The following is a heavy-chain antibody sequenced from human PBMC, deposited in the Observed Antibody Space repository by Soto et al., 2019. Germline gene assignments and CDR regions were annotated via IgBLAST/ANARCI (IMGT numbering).Heavy chain of an antibody. V-gene: IGHV1-69*02. J-gene: IGHJ4*02. CDR2: IIPLLEVT. D-gene: IGHD2-2*01. CDR3: AARYCTTTTCCHPGPY. Sequence: QVQLVQSGAEVKKPGSSVTVSCKASGGTFNSYTITWVRRASGQGIEWVGRIIPLLEVTSSSRKFQGRVTITADKSTNTAYMELSGLTSEDTAVYYCAARYCTTTTCCHPGPYWGQGTLVGVSS. CDR1: GGTFNSYT.